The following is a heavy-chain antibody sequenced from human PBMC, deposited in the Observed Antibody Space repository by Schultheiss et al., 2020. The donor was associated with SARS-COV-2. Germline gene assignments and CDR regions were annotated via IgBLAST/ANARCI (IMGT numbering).Heavy chain of an antibody. CDR2: IKSKTDGGTT. D-gene: IGHD3-9*01. CDR1: GFTFSNAW. V-gene: IGHV3-15*07. Sequence: GESLKISCAASGFTFSNAWMNWVRQAPGKGLEWVGRIKSKTDGGTTDYAAPVKGRFTISRDDSKNTLYLQMNSLRAEDTAVYYCARVPKVLTGYYARGWFDPWGQGTLVTVSS. CDR3: ARVPKVLTGYYARGWFDP. J-gene: IGHJ5*02.